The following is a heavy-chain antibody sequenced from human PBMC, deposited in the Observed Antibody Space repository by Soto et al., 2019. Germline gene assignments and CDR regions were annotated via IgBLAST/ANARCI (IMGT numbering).Heavy chain of an antibody. CDR1: GGTFSSYA. Sequence: QVQLVQSGAEVQKPGSSVKVSCKASGGTFSSYAISWVRQAPGQGLEWMGGIIPIFGTANYAQKFQGRVTITADESTSTAYMELSSLRSEDTAVYYCARDRGYCSGGSCYTGGYFDYWGQGTLVTVSS. CDR2: IIPIFGTA. V-gene: IGHV1-69*01. D-gene: IGHD2-15*01. J-gene: IGHJ4*02. CDR3: ARDRGYCSGGSCYTGGYFDY.